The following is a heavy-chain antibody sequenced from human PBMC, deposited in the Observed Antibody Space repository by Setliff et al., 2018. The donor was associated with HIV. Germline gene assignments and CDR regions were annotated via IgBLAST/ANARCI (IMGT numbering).Heavy chain of an antibody. CDR3: SRDLPGYYSHSSGPL. V-gene: IGHV3-11*01. J-gene: IGHJ4*02. D-gene: IGHD3-22*01. CDR1: GFTFGDDY. Sequence: PGGSLRLSCAASGFTFGDDYMSWVRLAPGKGPEWISYISGSGHDIKYVDSLKGRFTISRDNARNSLYLQMSSLRVEDTAVYYCSRDLPGYYSHSSGPLWGQGTLVTVSS. CDR2: ISGSGHDI.